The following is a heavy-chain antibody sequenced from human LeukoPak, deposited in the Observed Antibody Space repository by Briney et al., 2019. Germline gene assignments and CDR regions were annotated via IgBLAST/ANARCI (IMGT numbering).Heavy chain of an antibody. CDR1: GFTFSSYA. J-gene: IGHJ6*02. Sequence: GGSLRLSCAASGFTFSSYAMHWVRQAPGKGLEWVAVISYDGSNKYYADSVKGRFTISRDNSKNTLYLQMNSLRAEDTAVYYCARDSRGDYGDYVGYYYYGMDVWGQGTTVTVSS. CDR3: ARDSRGDYGDYVGYYYYGMDV. V-gene: IGHV3-30-3*01. CDR2: ISYDGSNK. D-gene: IGHD4-17*01.